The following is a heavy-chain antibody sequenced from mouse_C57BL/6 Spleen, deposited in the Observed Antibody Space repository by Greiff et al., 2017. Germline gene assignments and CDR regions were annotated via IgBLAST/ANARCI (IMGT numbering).Heavy chain of an antibody. CDR3: ARKGLYAY. J-gene: IGHJ3*01. CDR2: IYPGDGDT. Sequence: VQLQQPGAELVKPGASVKFSCKASGYAFSSYWMNWVKQRPGKGLEWIGQIYPGDGDTNYNGKFKGKATLTADKSSSTAYMQLSSLTSEDSAVYFCARKGLYAYWGQGTLVTVSA. V-gene: IGHV1-80*01. D-gene: IGHD3-1*01. CDR1: GYAFSSYW.